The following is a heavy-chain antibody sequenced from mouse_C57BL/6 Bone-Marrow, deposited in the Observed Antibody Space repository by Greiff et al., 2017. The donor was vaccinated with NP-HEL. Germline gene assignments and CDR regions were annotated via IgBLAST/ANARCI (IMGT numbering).Heavy chain of an antibody. D-gene: IGHD4-1*01. CDR2: INPNNGGT. J-gene: IGHJ3*01. V-gene: IGHV1-18*01. Sequence: DVKLQESGPELVKPGASVKIPCKASGYTFTDYNMDWVKQSHGKSLEWIGDINPNNGGTIYNQKFKGKATLTVDKSSSTAYMELRSLTSEDTAVYYCARSNWVWFAYWGQGTLVTVSA. CDR3: ARSNWVWFAY. CDR1: GYTFTDYN.